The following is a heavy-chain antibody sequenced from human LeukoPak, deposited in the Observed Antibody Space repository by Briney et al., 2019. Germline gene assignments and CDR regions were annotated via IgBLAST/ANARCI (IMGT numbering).Heavy chain of an antibody. CDR2: IKPDGSEK. V-gene: IGHV3-7*01. CDR3: GRGTNDYPGSDY. CDR1: GFTFSSYW. D-gene: IGHD3-16*01. J-gene: IGHJ4*02. Sequence: PGGSLRLSCAASGFTFSSYWMSWVRQAPGKGLEWVANIKPDGSEKYYVDSVKGRFTISRDNAKNSLYLQMNSLRVEDTAVYYCGRGTNDYPGSDYWGQGTLVTVSS.